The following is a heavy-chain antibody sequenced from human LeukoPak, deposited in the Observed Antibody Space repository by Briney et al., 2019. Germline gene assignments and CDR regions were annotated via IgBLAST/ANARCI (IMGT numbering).Heavy chain of an antibody. J-gene: IGHJ3*02. V-gene: IGHV1-2*02. Sequence: ASVKVSCKASGYTFTDYYMHWVRRAPGQGLEWMGWINPSSGGTNYAQKFQGRVTVTRDTSISTAYMDLSRLRSDDTAVYYCARGVMITFGGVIDLDAFDIWGQGTMVTVSS. CDR3: ARGVMITFGGVIDLDAFDI. D-gene: IGHD3-16*02. CDR2: INPSSGGT. CDR1: GYTFTDYY.